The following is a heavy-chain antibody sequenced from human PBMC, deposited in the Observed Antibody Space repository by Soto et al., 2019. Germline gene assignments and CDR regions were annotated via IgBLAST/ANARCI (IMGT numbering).Heavy chain of an antibody. CDR2: IIPLIGTA. CDR1: GGTFSTYG. Sequence: QVQLVQSGAEVRKPGSSVTVSCKASGGTFSTYGITWVRQAPGQGLEWMGNIIPLIGTANYAQRFRGRVTITGAESTTTAYMELTSLRSEDTAVYYCARVVMTTVPASFYYGLDVWGQGTTVTVSS. CDR3: ARVVMTTVPASFYYGLDV. J-gene: IGHJ6*02. D-gene: IGHD4-4*01. V-gene: IGHV1-69*18.